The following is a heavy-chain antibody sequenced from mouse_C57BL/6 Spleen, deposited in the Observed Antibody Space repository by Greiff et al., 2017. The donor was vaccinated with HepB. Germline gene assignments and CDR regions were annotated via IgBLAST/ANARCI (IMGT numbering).Heavy chain of an antibody. V-gene: IGHV1-69*01. CDR1: GYTFTSYW. CDR3: ARELRDWYFDV. J-gene: IGHJ1*03. CDR2: IDPSDSYT. D-gene: IGHD1-1*01. Sequence: QVQLQQPGAELVMPGASVKLSCKASGYTFTSYWMHWVKQRPGQGLEWIGEIDPSDSYTNYNQKFKGKSTFTVDKSSSTAYMQLSSLTSEDSAVYYCARELRDWYFDVWGTGTTVTVSS.